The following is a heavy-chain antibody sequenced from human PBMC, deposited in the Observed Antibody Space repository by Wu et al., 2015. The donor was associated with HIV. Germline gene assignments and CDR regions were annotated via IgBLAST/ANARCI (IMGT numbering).Heavy chain of an antibody. D-gene: IGHD6-13*01. V-gene: IGHV1-69*12. CDR2: IIPLFDTA. J-gene: IGHJ3*01. Sequence: QVHLVQSGAEVKKPGSSVKVSCKASGGTFSSFAVSWVRQAPGQGLEWMGGIIPLFDTAHSAQKFQDRLTITADESTSTAYMELSSLTYEDTAVYYCARVGGSSWYRELDLWGQGTMVTVSS. CDR3: ARVGGSSWYRELDL. CDR1: GGTFSSFA.